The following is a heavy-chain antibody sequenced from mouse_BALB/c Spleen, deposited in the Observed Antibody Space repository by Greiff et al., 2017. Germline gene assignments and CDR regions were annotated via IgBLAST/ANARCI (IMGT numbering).Heavy chain of an antibody. CDR2: INPSTGYT. J-gene: IGHJ1*01. CDR3: ARKDRHWYFDV. CDR1: GYTFTSYW. Sequence: VQRVESGAELAKPGASVKMSCKASGYTFTSYWMHWVKQRPGQGLEWIGYINPSTGYTEYNQKFKDKATLTADKSSSTAYMQLSSLTSEDSAVYYCARKDRHWYFDVWGAGTTVTVSS. V-gene: IGHV1-7*01.